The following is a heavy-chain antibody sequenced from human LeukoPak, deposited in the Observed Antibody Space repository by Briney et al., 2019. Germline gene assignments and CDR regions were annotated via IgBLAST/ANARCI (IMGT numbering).Heavy chain of an antibody. J-gene: IGHJ2*01. CDR1: GVSISSYY. Sequence: SETLSLTCTVSGVSISSYYCSWIRQPPGKGLEWIGYISTSWSTDYSPSLKSRVTISVDRSKNQCSLNLRSVSAADTAVYYCAGHDEGSGWYRSSIDLWGRGTLVIVSS. CDR2: ISTSWST. D-gene: IGHD6-19*01. CDR3: AGHDEGSGWYRSSIDL. V-gene: IGHV4-4*09.